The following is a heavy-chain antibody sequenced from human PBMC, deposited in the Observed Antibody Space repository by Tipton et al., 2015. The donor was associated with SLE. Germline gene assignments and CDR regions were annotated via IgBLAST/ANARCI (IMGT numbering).Heavy chain of an antibody. CDR2: IYATGIT. Sequence: TLSLTCSVSGGSISSYYWSWIRQPAGKGLEWIGHIYATGITNYNPSLKSRVTISVDTSKNQFSLKLSSVTAADTAVYYCARPFTYCGGDCSPFAFDIWGQGTLVTVSS. CDR3: ARPFTYCGGDCSPFAFDI. V-gene: IGHV4-4*07. J-gene: IGHJ3*02. D-gene: IGHD2-21*02. CDR1: GGSISSYY.